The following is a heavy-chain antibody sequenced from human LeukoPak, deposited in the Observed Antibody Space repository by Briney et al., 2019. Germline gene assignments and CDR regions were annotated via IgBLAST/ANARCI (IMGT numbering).Heavy chain of an antibody. CDR3: ARRGEPTVTTEIFDY. CDR2: INTNTGNP. V-gene: IGHV7-4-1*02. D-gene: IGHD4-11*01. Sequence: ASVKVSCTASGYTFTNYAIHWVRQAPGQRLEWMGWINTNTGNPTYAQGFTGRFVFSLDTSVSTAYLQISSLKAEDTAVYYCARRGEPTVTTEIFDYWGQGTLVTVSS. CDR1: GYTFTNYA. J-gene: IGHJ4*02.